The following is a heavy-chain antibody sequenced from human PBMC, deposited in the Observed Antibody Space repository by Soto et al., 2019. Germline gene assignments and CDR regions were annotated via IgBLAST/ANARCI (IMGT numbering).Heavy chain of an antibody. CDR3: ARGRKGSMVRAGRWFDP. D-gene: IGHD3-10*01. CDR2: INHSGST. Sequence: SETLSLTCAVYGGSFSGYYWSWIRQPPGKGLEWIGEINHSGSTNYNPSLKSRVTISVDTSENQFSLKLSSVTAADTAVYYCARGRKGSMVRAGRWFDPWGQGTLVTSPQ. J-gene: IGHJ5*02. CDR1: GGSFSGYY. V-gene: IGHV4-34*01.